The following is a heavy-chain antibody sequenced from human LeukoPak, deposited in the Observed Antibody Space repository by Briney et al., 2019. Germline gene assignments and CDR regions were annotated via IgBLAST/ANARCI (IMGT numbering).Heavy chain of an antibody. V-gene: IGHV3-30*18. D-gene: IGHD6-19*01. CDR3: AKGFPPKGAVAGPYYYYYGMDV. Sequence: PGRSLRLSCAASGFTFSSYGMHWVRQAPGKGLEWVAVISYDGSNKYYADSVKGRFTISRDNSKNTLYLQMNSLRAEDTAVYYCAKGFPPKGAVAGPYYYYYGMDVWGQGTTVTVSS. CDR2: ISYDGSNK. CDR1: GFTFSSYG. J-gene: IGHJ6*02.